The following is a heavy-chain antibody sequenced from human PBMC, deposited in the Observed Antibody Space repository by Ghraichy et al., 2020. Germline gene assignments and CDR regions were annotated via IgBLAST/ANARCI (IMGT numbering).Heavy chain of an antibody. Sequence: LSLTCATSGFTFRSYSMNWVRQAPGKGLEWVSIIGADAVTTYYADSVKGRFTVSRDNSKNTLYLIMSGLRAEDTAVYYYAKGGHNTGYGFDPWGQGTLVTVSS. CDR3: AKGGHNTGYGFDP. J-gene: IGHJ5*02. CDR1: GFTFRSYS. V-gene: IGHV3-23*01. CDR2: IGADAVTT. D-gene: IGHD5-12*01.